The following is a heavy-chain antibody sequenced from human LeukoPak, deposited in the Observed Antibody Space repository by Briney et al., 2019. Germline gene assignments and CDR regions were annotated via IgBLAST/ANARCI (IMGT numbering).Heavy chain of an antibody. CDR1: GGSISSYY. J-gene: IGHJ3*02. D-gene: IGHD3-22*01. CDR3: ARLESITMIVVGAFDI. CDR2: IYYSGST. Sequence: SETLSLTCTVSGGSISSYYWSWIRQPPGKGLEWIGYIYYSGSTNYNPSLKSRVTISVDTSKNQFSLKLSSVTAADTAVYYCARLESITMIVVGAFDIWGQGTMVTVSS. V-gene: IGHV4-59*01.